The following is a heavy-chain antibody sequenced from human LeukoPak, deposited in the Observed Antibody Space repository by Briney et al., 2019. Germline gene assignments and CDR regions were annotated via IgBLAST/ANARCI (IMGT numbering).Heavy chain of an antibody. CDR3: AKSSYYDSSGYYREYYFDY. J-gene: IGHJ4*02. CDR1: GFTFSYCS. D-gene: IGHD3-22*01. V-gene: IGHV3-23*01. Sequence: GGSLRLSCAASGFTFSYCSMSWVRQAPGKGLEWVSGITGSAGSTHYADSVKGRFTISRDNTKNTLYLQMNSLRAEDTAIYYCAKSSYYDSSGYYREYYFDYWGQGTLVTVSS. CDR2: ITGSAGST.